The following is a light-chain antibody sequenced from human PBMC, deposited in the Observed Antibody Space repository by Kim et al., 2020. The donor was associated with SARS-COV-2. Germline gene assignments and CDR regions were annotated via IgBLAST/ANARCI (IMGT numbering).Light chain of an antibody. CDR2: AAS. CDR1: QSISSY. J-gene: IGKJ2*01. V-gene: IGKV1-39*01. CDR3: QQHYIIPFT. Sequence: SASVGDRVTITCRASQSISSYLNWYQQKPGKSPNLLIYAASSLQSGVPPRFSGSGSGTDFTLTISSLQPEDFATHYCQQHYIIPFTFGQGTKLEIK.